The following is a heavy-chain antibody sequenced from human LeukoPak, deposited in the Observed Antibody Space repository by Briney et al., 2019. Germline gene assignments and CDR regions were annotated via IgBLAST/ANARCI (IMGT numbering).Heavy chain of an antibody. CDR1: GFTFSSYG. J-gene: IGHJ6*04. CDR2: ISYDGSNK. Sequence: GRSLRLSCAASGFTFSSYGMHWVRQAPGKGLEWVAVISYDGSNKYYADSVKGRFTISRDNSKNTLYLQTNSLRAEDTAVYYCAKDVVVVPAAYYYYYGMDVWGKGTTVTVSS. D-gene: IGHD2-2*01. CDR3: AKDVVVVPAAYYYYYGMDV. V-gene: IGHV3-30*18.